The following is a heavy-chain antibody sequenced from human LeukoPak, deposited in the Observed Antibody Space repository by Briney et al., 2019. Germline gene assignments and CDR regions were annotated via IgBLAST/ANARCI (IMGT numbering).Heavy chain of an antibody. CDR3: ARGGGITMVRGVINLDYYYYYMDV. J-gene: IGHJ6*03. D-gene: IGHD3-10*01. CDR2: ISTSSSYI. V-gene: IGHV3-21*01. Sequence: GGSLRLSCAASGFTFSSYAMSWVRQAPGKGLEWVSSISTSSSYIYYADSVKGRFTISRDSAKNSLYLQMNSLRAEDTAVYYCARGGGITMVRGVINLDYYYYYMDVWGKGTTVTISS. CDR1: GFTFSSYA.